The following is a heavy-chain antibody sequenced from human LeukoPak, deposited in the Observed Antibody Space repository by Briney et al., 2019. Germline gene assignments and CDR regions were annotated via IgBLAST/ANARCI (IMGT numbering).Heavy chain of an antibody. Sequence: GASVKVSCKASGYTFTSYDINWVRQATGQGLEWMGWMNPNSGNTGYAQKFQGRVTMTRNTSISTAYMELSSLRSEDTAVYYCALSYGSGSYIYYYGMDVWGQGTTVTVSS. D-gene: IGHD3-10*01. CDR1: GYTFTSYD. V-gene: IGHV1-8*01. J-gene: IGHJ6*02. CDR3: ALSYGSGSYIYYYGMDV. CDR2: MNPNSGNT.